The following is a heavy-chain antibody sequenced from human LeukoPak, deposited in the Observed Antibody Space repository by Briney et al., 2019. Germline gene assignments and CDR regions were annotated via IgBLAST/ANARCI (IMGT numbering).Heavy chain of an antibody. CDR2: MRQDGSEK. V-gene: IGHV3-7*01. CDR1: GFTFTSYW. J-gene: IGHJ4*02. CDR3: ARDTRGRFDY. Sequence: GGSLRLSCAASGFTFTSYWMTWVRQAPGKGLEWMANMRQDGSEKNYVDSVKGRFTISRDNAKKSLYLQMNSLRAEDTAVYFCARDTRGRFDYWGQGTLVTVSS.